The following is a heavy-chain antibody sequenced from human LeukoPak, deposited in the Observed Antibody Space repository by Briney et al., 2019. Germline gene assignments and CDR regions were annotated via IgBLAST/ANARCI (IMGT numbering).Heavy chain of an antibody. V-gene: IGHV4-39*01. CDR1: GASISTSSYY. CDR2: IYYSGTT. CDR3: ASAPGPFFDY. J-gene: IGHJ4*02. D-gene: IGHD1-14*01. Sequence: SETLSLTCTVSGASISTSSYYCGWIRQPPGKGLEWIGTIYYSGTTYYNPSLKSRVTISLDTSKNQFSLKLSSVTAADTALYFCASAPGPFFDYWGQGTLVTVSP.